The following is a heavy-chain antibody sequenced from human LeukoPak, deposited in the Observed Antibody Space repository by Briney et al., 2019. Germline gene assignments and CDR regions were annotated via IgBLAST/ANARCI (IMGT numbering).Heavy chain of an antibody. Sequence: SQTLSLTCAISGDSVSSNIAAWNWIRQSPSRGLEWLGRTYYRSKWYNDYAVSVKSRITINPDTSKNQFSLKLSSVTAADTAVYYCARDVIVVVPAAILNWFDPWGQGTLVTVPS. V-gene: IGHV6-1*01. CDR1: GDSVSSNIAA. CDR2: TYYRSKWYN. J-gene: IGHJ5*02. CDR3: ARDVIVVVPAAILNWFDP. D-gene: IGHD2-2*01.